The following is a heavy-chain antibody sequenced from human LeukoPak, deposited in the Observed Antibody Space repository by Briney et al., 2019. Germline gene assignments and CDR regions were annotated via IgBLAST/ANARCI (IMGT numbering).Heavy chain of an antibody. CDR2: IYPGDADT. CDR3: ARLIQATQAPDYSNSIDY. D-gene: IGHD4-11*01. J-gene: IGHJ4*02. CDR1: GYSFTSYW. Sequence: GESRKISCKGSGYSFTSYWIGWVRQMPGKGLEWMGIIYPGDADTRYSPSFQGQVTISADKSISTAYLQWSSLKASDTAMYYCARLIQATQAPDYSNSIDYWGQGTLVTVSS. V-gene: IGHV5-51*01.